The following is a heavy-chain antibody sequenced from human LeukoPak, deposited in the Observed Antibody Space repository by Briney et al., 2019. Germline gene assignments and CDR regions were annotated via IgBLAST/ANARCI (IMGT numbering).Heavy chain of an antibody. CDR3: ARVQPPHDY. Sequence: SETLPLTCAVYGGSFSGYYWSWIRQPPGKGLEWIGEINHSGSTNYNPSLKSRVTISVDTSKNQFSLKLSSVTAADTAVYYCARVQPPHDYWGQGTLVTVSS. CDR1: GGSFSGYY. CDR2: INHSGST. V-gene: IGHV4-34*01. J-gene: IGHJ4*02. D-gene: IGHD5-18*01.